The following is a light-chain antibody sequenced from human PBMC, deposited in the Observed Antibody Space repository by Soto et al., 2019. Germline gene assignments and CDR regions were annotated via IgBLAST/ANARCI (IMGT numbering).Light chain of an antibody. V-gene: IGKV1-5*01. CDR1: QSISNW. CDR3: QQYNNYCT. Sequence: DIHMTQSPSTLSASVGDRVTITCRASQSISNWLAWYQQKPGKAPKLLIFDASTYESGVPSRFSGSGSGTEFTLTISGLQPDDFAAYYCQQYNNYCTFGQGTKLEIQ. CDR2: DAS. J-gene: IGKJ2*01.